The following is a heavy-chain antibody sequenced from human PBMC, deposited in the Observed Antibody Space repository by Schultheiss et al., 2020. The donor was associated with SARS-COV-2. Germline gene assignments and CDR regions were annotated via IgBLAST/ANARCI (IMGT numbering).Heavy chain of an antibody. J-gene: IGHJ6*02. CDR3: ARESHILPYYYYGMDV. CDR1: GFNFGDYA. CDR2: ISSTSSYI. D-gene: IGHD2-2*01. Sequence: GGSLRLSCTTSGFNFGDYAMSWVRQAPGKGLEWVSSISSTSSYIYYADSVKGRFTISRDNAKNSLYLQMNSLRAEDTAVYYCARESHILPYYYYGMDVWGQGTTVTVSS. V-gene: IGHV3-21*01.